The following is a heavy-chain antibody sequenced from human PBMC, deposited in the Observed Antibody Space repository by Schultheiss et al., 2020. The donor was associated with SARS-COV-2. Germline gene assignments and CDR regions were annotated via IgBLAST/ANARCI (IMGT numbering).Heavy chain of an antibody. CDR1: GFTFSSYA. D-gene: IGHD7-27*01. CDR3: ARGTTGDRVDY. Sequence: GGSLRLSCAASGFTFSSYAMHWVRQAPGKGLEWVSAISGSGGSTYYADSVKGRFTISRDNSKNTLYLQMNSLRAEDTAVYYCARGTTGDRVDYWGQGTLVTVSS. J-gene: IGHJ4*02. CDR2: ISGSGGST. V-gene: IGHV3-23*01.